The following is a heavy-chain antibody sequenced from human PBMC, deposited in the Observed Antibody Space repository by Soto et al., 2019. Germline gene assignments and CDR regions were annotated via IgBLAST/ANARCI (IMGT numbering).Heavy chain of an antibody. CDR1: GFTFSSYE. J-gene: IGHJ6*02. CDR3: ARDTYYYDSSGYYFYYYGMDA. D-gene: IGHD3-22*01. CDR2: ISSSGSTI. Sequence: PGGSLRLSCAASGFTFSSYEMNWVRQAPGKGLEWVSYISSSGSTIYYADSVKGRFTISRDNAKNSLYLQMNSLRAEDTAVYYCARDTYYYDSSGYYFYYYGMDAWGQGTTVTVSS. V-gene: IGHV3-48*03.